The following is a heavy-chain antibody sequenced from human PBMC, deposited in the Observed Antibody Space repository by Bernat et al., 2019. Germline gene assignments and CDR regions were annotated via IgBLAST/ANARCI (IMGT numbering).Heavy chain of an antibody. Sequence: QVQLQESGPGLVKPSQTLSLICTVSGGSISTVDYYWSWIRQHPGKGLEWIGYIYYSGNTYYNPSLKSRVTISVDTSKNQFSLKLSSVTAADTAVYFCARGEGVYVDFEIWGKGTMVTVSS. CDR1: GGSISTVDYY. J-gene: IGHJ3*02. CDR2: IYYSGNT. V-gene: IGHV4-31*03. CDR3: ARGEGVYVDFEI. D-gene: IGHD4-17*01.